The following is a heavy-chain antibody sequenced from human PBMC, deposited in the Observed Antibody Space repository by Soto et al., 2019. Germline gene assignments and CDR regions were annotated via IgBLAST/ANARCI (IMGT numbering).Heavy chain of an antibody. CDR2: IYYSGST. CDR3: ARERVVVVTSRGGLDY. V-gene: IGHV4-31*03. D-gene: IGHD3-22*01. J-gene: IGHJ4*02. CDR1: GGSISGGGYY. Sequence: QVQLQESGPGLVKPSQTLSLTCTISGGSISGGGYYWSWIRQHPGKGLEWIGYIYYSGSTYYNPSLKSRVTISVDTSKNQFSLKLSSVTAADTAVYYCARERVVVVTSRGGLDYWGQGTLVTVSS.